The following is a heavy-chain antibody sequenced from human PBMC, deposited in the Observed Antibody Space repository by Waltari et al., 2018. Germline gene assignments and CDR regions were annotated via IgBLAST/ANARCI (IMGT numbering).Heavy chain of an antibody. Sequence: QVQLQESGPGLVKPSETLSLTCTVSGGSISSYYWSWIRQPPGKGLEWIGYIYYSWSTNYNPSLKSRVTISVDTSKNQFSLKLSSVTAADTAVYYCARGEREGIAPYYYYYMDVWGKGTTVTVSS. CDR3: ARGEREGIAPYYYYYMDV. J-gene: IGHJ6*03. V-gene: IGHV4-59*01. CDR2: IYYSWST. CDR1: GGSISSYY. D-gene: IGHD6-13*01.